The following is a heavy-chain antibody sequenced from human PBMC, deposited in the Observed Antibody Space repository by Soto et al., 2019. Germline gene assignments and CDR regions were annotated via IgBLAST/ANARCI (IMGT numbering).Heavy chain of an antibody. V-gene: IGHV5-51*01. CDR1: GYRFTSYW. J-gene: IGHJ5*01. CDR2: IFPSDSDT. D-gene: IGHD3-22*01. CDR3: ARKDKSGYFNWFDP. Sequence: GESLKISCRTSGYRFTSYWIAWVRQMPGKGLEWMGIIFPSDSDTRYSPSFQGQVTISADRSTSTVFLQWASLKASDTAVYFCARKDKSGYFNWFDPWGQRTLITACS.